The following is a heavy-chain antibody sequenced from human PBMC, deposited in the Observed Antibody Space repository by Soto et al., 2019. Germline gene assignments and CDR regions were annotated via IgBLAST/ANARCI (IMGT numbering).Heavy chain of an antibody. J-gene: IGHJ6*02. Sequence: GGSLRLSCAASGFTFDDYAMHWVRQAPGKGLEWVSGISTNSGSIGYADSVKGRFTISRDNAKNTLYLQMHSVRDEDTAVYYCASVSAAQYYYGMDAWGQGTTVTVSS. CDR3: ASVSAAQYYYGMDA. CDR1: GFTFDDYA. D-gene: IGHD3-3*01. CDR2: ISTNSGSI. V-gene: IGHV3-9*01.